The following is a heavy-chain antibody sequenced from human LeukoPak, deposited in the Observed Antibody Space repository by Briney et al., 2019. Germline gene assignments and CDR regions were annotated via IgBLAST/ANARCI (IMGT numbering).Heavy chain of an antibody. CDR3: ARGSEYFQH. Sequence: GGSLRLSCAASGFTVSSNSMSWVRQAPGKGLEWVSIIYSGGNTFHADSVKARFSISRDESRDTVYLQMNNLTAEDTAVYYCARGSEYFQHWGRGTLVTVSS. J-gene: IGHJ1*01. V-gene: IGHV3-66*01. CDR2: IYSGGNT. CDR1: GFTVSSNS.